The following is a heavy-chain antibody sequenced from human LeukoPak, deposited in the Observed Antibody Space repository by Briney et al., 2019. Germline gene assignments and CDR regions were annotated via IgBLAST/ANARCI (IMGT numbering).Heavy chain of an antibody. CDR2: ILYSGTTT. CDR1: GGSITSYF. V-gene: IGHV4-59*01. J-gene: IGHJ4*02. D-gene: IGHD1-1*01. CDR3: ARVGDWNDLVY. Sequence: SETLSLTCTVSGGSITSYFWSWIRQTPGKGLEWIGYILYSGTTTNYNPSLKSRVTISVDTSKNQFSLKLSSVTAADTAVYYCARVGDWNDLVYWGQGTLVTVSS.